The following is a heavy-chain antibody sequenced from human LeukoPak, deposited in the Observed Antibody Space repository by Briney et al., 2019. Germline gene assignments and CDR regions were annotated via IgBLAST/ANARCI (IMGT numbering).Heavy chain of an antibody. D-gene: IGHD6-6*01. J-gene: IGHJ4*02. CDR2: INPNSGDT. V-gene: IGHV1-2*02. Sequence: ASVKVSCKASGYTLTAYYVHWVRQAPGQGLEWMGWINPNSGDTSSAQKFQGRVTMTRDTSISTVYMELSRLRSEDTAVYYCARAGVAARRWGWGQGTLVTVSS. CDR3: ARAGVAARRWG. CDR1: GYTLTAYY.